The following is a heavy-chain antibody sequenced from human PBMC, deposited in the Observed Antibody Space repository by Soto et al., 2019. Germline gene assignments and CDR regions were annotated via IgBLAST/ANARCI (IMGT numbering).Heavy chain of an antibody. J-gene: IGHJ4*02. CDR3: VGETQWYFNY. CDR2: ISPGGDNI. Sequence: QVQLVESGGGLVKPGGSLRLSCAASGFSFSDHYMSWIRQAPGKGLEWVSYISPGGDNIHYADSVKGRFTISRDNARNSLYLPMNSLRVEDTAVYYCVGETQWYFNYWGQGTLVTVSS. CDR1: GFSFSDHY. D-gene: IGHD2-8*01. V-gene: IGHV3-11*01.